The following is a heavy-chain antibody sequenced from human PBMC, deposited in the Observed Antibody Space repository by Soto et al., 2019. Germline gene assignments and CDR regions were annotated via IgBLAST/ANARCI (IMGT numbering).Heavy chain of an antibody. V-gene: IGHV1-2*04. CDR3: ARGDSTDCSNGVCAFFYNHDMDV. Sequence: ASVKISCKASGYSFTDYHIHWVRQAPGQGLEWLGRINPKSGGTSTAQKFQGWVTMTTDTSISTASMELTRLTSDDTAIYYCARGDSTDCSNGVCAFFYNHDMDVWG. D-gene: IGHD2-8*01. CDR2: INPKSGGT. CDR1: GYSFTDYH. J-gene: IGHJ6*02.